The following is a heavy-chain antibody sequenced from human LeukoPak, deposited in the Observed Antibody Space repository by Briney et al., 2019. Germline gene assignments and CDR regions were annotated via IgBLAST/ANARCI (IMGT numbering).Heavy chain of an antibody. V-gene: IGHV1-69*13. J-gene: IGHJ5*02. CDR3: ARAPGRWLVLHWFDP. CDR2: IIPIFGTA. Sequence: GASVKVSCKASGGTFSSYAIGWVRQAPGQGLEWMGGIIPIFGTANYAQKFQGRVTITADESTSTAYMELSSLRSEDTAVYYCARAPGRWLVLHWFDPWGQGTLVTVSS. D-gene: IGHD6-19*01. CDR1: GGTFSSYA.